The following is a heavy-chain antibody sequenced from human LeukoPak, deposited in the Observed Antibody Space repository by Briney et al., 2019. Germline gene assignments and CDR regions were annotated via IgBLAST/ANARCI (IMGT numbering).Heavy chain of an antibody. V-gene: IGHV4-34*01. Sequence: TSETLSLTCAVYGGSFSGYYWSWIRQPPGKGLEWIGEINHSGSTNYNPSLKSRVTISVDTSKNQFSLKLSSVTAADTAVYYCARLVGAARLDYWGQGTLVTVSS. J-gene: IGHJ4*02. CDR2: INHSGST. CDR1: GGSFSGYY. D-gene: IGHD6-6*01. CDR3: ARLVGAARLDY.